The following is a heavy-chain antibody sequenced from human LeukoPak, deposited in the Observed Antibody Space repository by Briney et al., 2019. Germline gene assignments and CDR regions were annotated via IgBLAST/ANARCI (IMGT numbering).Heavy chain of an antibody. V-gene: IGHV4-39*01. D-gene: IGHD3-10*01. CDR1: GGSIRRSSYY. J-gene: IGHJ4*02. CDR2: VYYSGTT. Sequence: SETLSLTCTVSGGSIRRSSYYWGWIRQPPGTGLEWIGNVYYSGTTYYNPSLKSRGTISVDTSKNQFSLKLSSVTAADTAIYYCARHGRERTFDYFDYWGQGTLVTVSS. CDR3: ARHGRERTFDYFDY.